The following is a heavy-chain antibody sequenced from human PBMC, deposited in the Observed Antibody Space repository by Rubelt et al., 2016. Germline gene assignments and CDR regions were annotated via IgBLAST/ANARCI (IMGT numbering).Heavy chain of an antibody. CDR1: GYTFTSYA. CDR2: INTNTGKP. D-gene: IGHD4-17*01. Sequence: QVQLVQSGSELKQPGASVKVSCKPSGYTFTSYAIHWVRQAPGQGLQWMGWINTNTGKPTEAQGFTGKCVFSLDTSVRTADLQISSLKAEDTAVYYRARGTNTGYGCDPWGQGTLVTVSS. V-gene: IGHV7-4-1*02. J-gene: IGHJ5*02. CDR3: ARGTNTGYGCDP.